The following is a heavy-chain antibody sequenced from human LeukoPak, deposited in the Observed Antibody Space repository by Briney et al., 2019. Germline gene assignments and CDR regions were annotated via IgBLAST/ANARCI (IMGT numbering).Heavy chain of an antibody. V-gene: IGHV1-18*04. Sequence: GASVKVSCKASGYTFTRYAISWVRQAPGQGLEWMGWISTYNGDTNYAQNLQGRVTMTRDTSTSTAYMELRSLRSDGTAVYYCARDPSNTSGRCIYFDSWSQGTLVTVSS. D-gene: IGHD6-19*01. CDR3: ARDPSNTSGRCIYFDS. CDR1: GYTFTRYA. J-gene: IGHJ4*02. CDR2: ISTYNGDT.